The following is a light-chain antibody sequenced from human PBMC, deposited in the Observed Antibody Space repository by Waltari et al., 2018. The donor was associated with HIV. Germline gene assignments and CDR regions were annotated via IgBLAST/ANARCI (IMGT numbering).Light chain of an antibody. CDR2: RSN. V-gene: IGLV1-47*01. Sequence: QSVLTQPPSASGTPGQRVTIPCPGSTSNIGSNYVYWYQQLPGTAPKLLIYRSNQRPSGVPGRFSGSKSGTSASLAISGLRSEDEADYYCAAWDDSLSGHVVFGGGTKLTVL. J-gene: IGLJ2*01. CDR3: AAWDDSLSGHVV. CDR1: TSNIGSNY.